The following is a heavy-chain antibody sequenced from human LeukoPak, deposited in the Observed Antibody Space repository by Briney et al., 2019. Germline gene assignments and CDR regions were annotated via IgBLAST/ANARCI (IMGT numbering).Heavy chain of an antibody. D-gene: IGHD2-15*01. V-gene: IGHV3-21*01. Sequence: PGGSLRLSCAASGFTFSSYWMSWVRQAPGKGLEWVSSISSSSSYIYYADSVKGRFTISRDNAKNSLYLQMNSLRAEDTAVYYCARPYCSSGSCYSPDYWGQGTLVTVSS. CDR2: ISSSSSYI. CDR1: GFTFSSYW. CDR3: ARPYCSSGSCYSPDY. J-gene: IGHJ4*02.